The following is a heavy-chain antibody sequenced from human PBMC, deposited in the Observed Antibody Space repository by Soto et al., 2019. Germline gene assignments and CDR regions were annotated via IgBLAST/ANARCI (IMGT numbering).Heavy chain of an antibody. CDR1: GLTFSSYG. CDR2: ISHDGSTK. Sequence: QVQLVESGGGVVQPGRSLRLSCAASGLTFSSYGMHWVRQAPGTGLEWVAVISHDGSTKYYADSVRGRFTISRDNANNTLYLPMDRLRPEATALYCCAKPFKRSGYYYDFWYFDVWGRGNLVTVSS. D-gene: IGHD3-22*01. V-gene: IGHV3-30*18. CDR3: AKPFKRSGYYYDFWYFDV. J-gene: IGHJ2*01.